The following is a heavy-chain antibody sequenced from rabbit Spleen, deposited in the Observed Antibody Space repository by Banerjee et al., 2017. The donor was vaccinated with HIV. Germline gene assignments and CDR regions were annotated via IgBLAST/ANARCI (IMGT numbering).Heavy chain of an antibody. CDR1: GFSFSNKAV. Sequence: QEQLVESGGGLVQPGGSLKLSCTASGFSFSNKAVMCWVRQAPGKGLEWIACINAITGKAVYASWAKGRFTFSKTSSTTVTLQMTSLTVADTATYFCARAGEGGDGYLNLWGPGTLVTVS. J-gene: IGHJ4*01. CDR3: ARAGEGGDGYLNL. V-gene: IGHV1S45*01. CDR2: INAITGKA. D-gene: IGHD5-1*01.